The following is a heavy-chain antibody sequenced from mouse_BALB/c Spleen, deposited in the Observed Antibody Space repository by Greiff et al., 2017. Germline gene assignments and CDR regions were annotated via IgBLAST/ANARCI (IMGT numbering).Heavy chain of an antibody. CDR3: ARRPVRYFDV. Sequence: LVESGGGLVKPGGSLKLSCAASGFTFSSYAMSWVRQTPEKRLEWVATISSGGSYTYYPDSVKGRFTISRDNAKNTLYLQMSSLRSEDTAMYYCARRPVRYFDVWGAGTTVTVSS. J-gene: IGHJ1*01. CDR1: GFTFSSYA. V-gene: IGHV5-9-3*01. CDR2: ISSGGSYT.